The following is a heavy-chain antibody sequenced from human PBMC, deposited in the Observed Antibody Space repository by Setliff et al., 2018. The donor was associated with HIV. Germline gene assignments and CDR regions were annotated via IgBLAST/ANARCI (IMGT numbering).Heavy chain of an antibody. V-gene: IGHV1-18*01. CDR1: GYTFTNFG. CDR2: VSPYNGHT. Sequence: VKVSCKASGYTFTNFGVGWVRQAPGQGLEWMGWVSPYNGHTKYAQRFQGRVTMSTDTSTSTIYMELTSLRSDDTAVYYCARWSCGRATCYDSPYNWFEPWGQGTLVTVSS. CDR3: ARWSCGRATCYDSPYNWFEP. D-gene: IGHD2-2*01. J-gene: IGHJ5*02.